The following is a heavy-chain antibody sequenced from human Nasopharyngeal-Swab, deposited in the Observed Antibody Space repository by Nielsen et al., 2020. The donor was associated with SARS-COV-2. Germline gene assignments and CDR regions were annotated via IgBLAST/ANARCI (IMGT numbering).Heavy chain of an antibody. J-gene: IGHJ4*02. CDR1: GYTFTGYY. CDR3: ARRYSSGSRGGLDY. D-gene: IGHD6-19*01. V-gene: IGHV1-2*06. Sequence: ASVKVSCKASGYTFTGYYMHWVRQAPGQGLEWMGRINPNSGGTNYTQKFQGRVTMTRDTSISTAYMELSRLRSDDTAVYYCARRYSSGSRGGLDYWGQGTLVTVSS. CDR2: INPNSGGT.